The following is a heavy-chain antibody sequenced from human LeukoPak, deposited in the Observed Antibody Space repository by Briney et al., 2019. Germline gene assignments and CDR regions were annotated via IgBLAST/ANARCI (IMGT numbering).Heavy chain of an antibody. Sequence: PSETLSLTCTVSGGSISSYYWSWIRQPAGKGLEWIGRIYTSGSTNYNPSLKSRVTMSVDTSKNQFSLKLSSVTAADTAVYYCAREEVEQWLVLPDYYYYMDVWGKGTMVTVSS. CDR1: GGSISSYY. CDR2: IYTSGST. D-gene: IGHD6-19*01. CDR3: AREEVEQWLVLPDYYYYMDV. J-gene: IGHJ6*03. V-gene: IGHV4-4*07.